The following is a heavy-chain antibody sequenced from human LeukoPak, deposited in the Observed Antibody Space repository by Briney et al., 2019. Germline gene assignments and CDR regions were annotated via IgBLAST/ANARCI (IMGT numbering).Heavy chain of an antibody. Sequence: SETLSLTCTVSGGSISSYYWSWIRQPPGRGLEWIGSIHYSGSTSYNPSLKSRVSISVDTSKNQFSLKLSSVTAADTAVYYCARRVYSSRWSYYFDYWGQGTLVTVSP. CDR1: GGSISSYY. CDR2: IHYSGST. J-gene: IGHJ4*02. D-gene: IGHD6-13*01. CDR3: ARRVYSSRWSYYFDY. V-gene: IGHV4-59*01.